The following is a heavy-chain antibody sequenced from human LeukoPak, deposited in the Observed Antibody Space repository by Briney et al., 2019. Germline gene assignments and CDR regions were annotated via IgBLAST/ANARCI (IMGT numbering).Heavy chain of an antibody. V-gene: IGHV1-18*01. D-gene: IGHD6-6*01. CDR3: ARDRYSSSSHYYYYGMDV. Sequence: GASVKVSCKVSGYTLTELSMHWVRQAPGKGLEWMGWISAYNGNTNYAQKLQGRVTMTTDTSTSTAYMELRSLRSDDTAVYYCARDRYSSSSHYYYYGMDVWGQGTTVTVSS. CDR2: ISAYNGNT. J-gene: IGHJ6*02. CDR1: GYTLTELS.